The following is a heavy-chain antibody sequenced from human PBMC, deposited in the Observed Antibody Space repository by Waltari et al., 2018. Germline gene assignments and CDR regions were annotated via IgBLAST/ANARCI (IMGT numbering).Heavy chain of an antibody. V-gene: IGHV1-46*01. J-gene: IGHJ3*02. D-gene: IGHD2-2*02. CDR2: INPSGGGT. Sequence: QVQLVQSGAEVKKPGASVKVSCKASGYTFTSYYMHWVRQAPGQGLEWMGIINPSGGGTSYAQKFQGRVTMTRDTSTSTVYMELSSLRSEDTAVYYCARALINPGYCSSTSCYKGAFDIWGQGTMVTVSS. CDR1: GYTFTSYY. CDR3: ARALINPGYCSSTSCYKGAFDI.